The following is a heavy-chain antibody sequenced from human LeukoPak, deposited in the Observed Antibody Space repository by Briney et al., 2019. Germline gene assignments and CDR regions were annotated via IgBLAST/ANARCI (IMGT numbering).Heavy chain of an antibody. Sequence: PSETLSLTCAVSGGSISSSNWWRWVRQPPGKGLEWIGEIYHSRSTNYNPSLKSRVTISVDKSKNQFSLKLSSVTAADTAVYYCARTPPYCSSTSCPPKADWFDPWGQGTLVTVSS. J-gene: IGHJ5*02. CDR3: ARTPPYCSSTSCPPKADWFDP. CDR2: IYHSRST. D-gene: IGHD2-2*01. CDR1: GGSISSSNW. V-gene: IGHV4-4*02.